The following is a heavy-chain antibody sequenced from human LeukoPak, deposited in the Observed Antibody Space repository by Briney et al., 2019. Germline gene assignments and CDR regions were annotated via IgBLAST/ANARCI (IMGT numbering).Heavy chain of an antibody. CDR2: ISANGFAT. CDR3: AREERSSSWEPYFDY. J-gene: IGHJ4*02. CDR1: GFTFSSYA. V-gene: IGHV3-23*01. D-gene: IGHD6-13*01. Sequence: GGSLRLSCLASGFTFSSYAMAWVRQAPGKGLEWVSRISANGFATYYGDSVKGRFTISRDSSKNTLYLQMNSLRAEDTAIYYCAREERSSSWEPYFDYWGQGTLVTVSS.